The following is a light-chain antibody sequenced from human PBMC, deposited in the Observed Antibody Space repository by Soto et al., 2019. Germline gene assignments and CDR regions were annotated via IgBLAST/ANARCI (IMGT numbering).Light chain of an antibody. Sequence: QSARTQPASVSGSPGQSIAISCTGTSSDGGTYNYVSWYQQHPGKAPKVMIYEVTYRPSGVSNRFSGSKSGNTASLTISGLQAEDEAEYYCSSYTGSSTLYVFGTGTKVTV. CDR2: EVT. V-gene: IGLV2-14*01. CDR1: SSDGGTYNY. J-gene: IGLJ1*01. CDR3: SSYTGSSTLYV.